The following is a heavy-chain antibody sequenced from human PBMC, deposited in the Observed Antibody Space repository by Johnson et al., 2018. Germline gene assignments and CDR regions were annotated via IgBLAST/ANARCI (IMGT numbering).Heavy chain of an antibody. CDR3: AKDVRSSSFYGMDV. J-gene: IGHJ6*02. V-gene: IGHV3-30*18. D-gene: IGHD2-2*01. CDR1: GFSFSSYG. CDR2: ISYDGSNK. Sequence: QVQLVESGGGVVQPGRSLRLSCAASGFSFSSYGMHWVRQAPGKGLEGVAVISYDGSNKFYADSVKGRFTISRDNSQNTLYLQMNRLSAEDTAGYYCAKDVRSSSFYGMDVWGQGTTVTVSS.